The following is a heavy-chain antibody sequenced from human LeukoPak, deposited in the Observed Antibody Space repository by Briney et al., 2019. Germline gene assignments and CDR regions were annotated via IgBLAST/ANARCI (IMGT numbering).Heavy chain of an antibody. CDR3: ARDRTTVTTFDY. CDR2: ISSSSSYI. Sequence: TGGSLRLSCAASRFTFSTYTMNWVRQAPGKGLEWVSSISSSSSYIYYADSVKGRSTISRDNAKNSLYLQMNTLRAEDTAVYYCARDRTTVTTFDYWGQGTLVTVSS. CDR1: RFTFSTYT. V-gene: IGHV3-21*01. J-gene: IGHJ4*02. D-gene: IGHD4-17*01.